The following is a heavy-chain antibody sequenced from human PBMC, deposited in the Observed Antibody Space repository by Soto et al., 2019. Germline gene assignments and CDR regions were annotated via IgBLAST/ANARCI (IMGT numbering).Heavy chain of an antibody. Sequence: GGSLRLSCAASGFTFSSYGMHWVRQAPGKGLEWVAVTSYDGSNKYYADSVKGRFTISRDNSKNTLYLQMNSLRAEDTAVYYCAKDHSIAAHPPDYWGQGTLVTVSS. CDR1: GFTFSSYG. J-gene: IGHJ4*02. D-gene: IGHD6-6*01. CDR3: AKDHSIAAHPPDY. V-gene: IGHV3-30*18. CDR2: TSYDGSNK.